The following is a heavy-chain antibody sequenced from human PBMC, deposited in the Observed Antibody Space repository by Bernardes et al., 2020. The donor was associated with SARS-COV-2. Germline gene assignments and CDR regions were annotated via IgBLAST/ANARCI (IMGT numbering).Heavy chain of an antibody. CDR2: INSDGIRT. CDR3: ARVGVGTTDFDY. CDR1: GFTFSSYW. J-gene: IGHJ4*02. Sequence: GGSLRLCCEASGFTFSSYWMHWVRQAPGKGLVWVSRINSDGIRTTYADSVKGRFTISRDNAKNTLFLQMNSLRAEDTAVYYCARVGVGTTDFDYWGQGTLVTVSS. V-gene: IGHV3-74*01. D-gene: IGHD1-26*01.